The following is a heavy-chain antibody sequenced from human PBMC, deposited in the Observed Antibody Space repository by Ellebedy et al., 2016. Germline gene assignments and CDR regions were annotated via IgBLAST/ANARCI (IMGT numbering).Heavy chain of an antibody. CDR2: INHSGST. Sequence: SETLSLXXAVYGGSFSGYYWSWIRQPPGKGLEWIGEINHSGSTNYNPSLKSRVTISVDTSKNQFSLKLSSVTAADTAVYYCARGIVGATKIDYWGQGTLVTVSS. CDR1: GGSFSGYY. CDR3: ARGIVGATKIDY. J-gene: IGHJ4*02. D-gene: IGHD1-26*01. V-gene: IGHV4-34*01.